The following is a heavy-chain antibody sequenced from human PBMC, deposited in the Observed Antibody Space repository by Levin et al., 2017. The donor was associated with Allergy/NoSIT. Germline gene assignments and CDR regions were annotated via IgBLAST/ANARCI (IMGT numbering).Heavy chain of an antibody. CDR3: AKDFWSD. Sequence: PGGSLRLSCAASGFTFSSYGMHWVRQAPGKGLEWVAVISYDGSNKYYADSVKGRFTISRDNSKNTLYLQMNSLRAEDTAVYYCAKDFWSDWGQGTLVTVSS. J-gene: IGHJ1*01. V-gene: IGHV3-30*18. CDR2: ISYDGSNK. CDR1: GFTFSSYG. D-gene: IGHD2-8*02.